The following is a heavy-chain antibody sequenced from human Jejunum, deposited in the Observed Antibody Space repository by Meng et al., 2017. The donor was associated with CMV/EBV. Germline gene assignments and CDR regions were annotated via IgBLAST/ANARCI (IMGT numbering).Heavy chain of an antibody. V-gene: IGHV4-4*01. CDR1: GGSLIGTNW. J-gene: IGHJ4*02. Sequence: TLSLTCVVSGGSLIGTNWWNWVRQPPGRGLEWIGEIFHTGTTNYNPSLKSRVTISIDNSMNRFSLKLTSVTAADTAVYFCGDPPAGYWGQGVLVTVSS. CDR2: IFHTGTT. CDR3: GDPPAGY.